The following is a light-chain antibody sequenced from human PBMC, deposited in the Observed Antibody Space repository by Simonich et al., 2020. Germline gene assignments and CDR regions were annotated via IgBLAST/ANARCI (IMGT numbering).Light chain of an antibody. CDR3: MQALQTPYT. V-gene: IGKV2-28*01. CDR2: LGA. CDR1: QSLLQSNGYNY. J-gene: IGKJ2*01. Sequence: DIVMTQSPLSLPVTPGEPASISCRSIQSLLQSNGYNYLDWYLQKPGQYPQHLIDLGANRASGVPDRFSGSGSGTDFTLKISRVEAEDVGVYYCMQALQTPYTFGQGTKLEIK.